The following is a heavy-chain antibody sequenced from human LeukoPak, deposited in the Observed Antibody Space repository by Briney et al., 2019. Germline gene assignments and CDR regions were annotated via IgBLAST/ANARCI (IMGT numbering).Heavy chain of an antibody. CDR2: VYYSGFA. CDR3: ARRHSPSQYVGFQFDY. D-gene: IGHD1-26*01. V-gene: IGHV4-59*08. Sequence: SETLSLTCTVSGGSVSGHYWSWIRQPPGKGLEWIGYVYYSGFADYNPSLKSRVTISVDTPKNQFFLKLTSVTAADTAVYYCARRHSPSQYVGFQFDYWGQGTLVTVSS. CDR1: GGSVSGHY. J-gene: IGHJ4*02.